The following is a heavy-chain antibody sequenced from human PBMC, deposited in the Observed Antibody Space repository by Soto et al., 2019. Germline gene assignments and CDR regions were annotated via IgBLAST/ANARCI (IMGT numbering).Heavy chain of an antibody. CDR2: IHHSGST. Sequence: QVQLQESGPGLVKPSGTLSLTCAVSGGSISSSNWWSWVRQPPGKGLEWIGEIHHSGSTNYNPSLKSRVTISVDKPKNQFSLKRGSVTAADTAMYSCARKNAGGGPPPSGGKGPLVPVSS. V-gene: IGHV4-4*02. J-gene: IGHJ4*02. D-gene: IGHD3-16*01. CDR1: GGSISSSNW. CDR3: ARKNAGGGPPPS.